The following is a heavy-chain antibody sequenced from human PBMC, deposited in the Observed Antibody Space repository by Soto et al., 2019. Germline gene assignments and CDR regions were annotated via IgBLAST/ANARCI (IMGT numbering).Heavy chain of an antibody. Sequence: ASVKVSCKASGYTFTSHYMHWVRQAPGQGLEWMGIINPSGGSTSYAQKFQGRATMTRDTSTSTVYMELSSLRSEDTAVYYCARDKARRATKYAFDIWGQGTMVTVS. CDR2: INPSGGST. CDR3: ARDKARRATKYAFDI. J-gene: IGHJ3*02. V-gene: IGHV1-46*01. D-gene: IGHD2-8*01. CDR1: GYTFTSHY.